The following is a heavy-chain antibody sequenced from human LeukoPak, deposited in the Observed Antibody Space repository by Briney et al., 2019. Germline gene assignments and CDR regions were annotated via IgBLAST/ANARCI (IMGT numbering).Heavy chain of an antibody. CDR1: GYTFTSYY. V-gene: IGHV1-46*01. CDR3: AKMTSYYYDSSAYTFDY. Sequence: ASVKVSCKAPGYTFTSYYMHWVRQAPGQGLEWMGIINPSGGSTSYAQKFQGRVTMTRDTSTSTVYMELSSLRSEDTAVYYCAKMTSYYYDSSAYTFDYWGQGTLVTVSS. D-gene: IGHD3-22*01. CDR2: INPSGGST. J-gene: IGHJ4*02.